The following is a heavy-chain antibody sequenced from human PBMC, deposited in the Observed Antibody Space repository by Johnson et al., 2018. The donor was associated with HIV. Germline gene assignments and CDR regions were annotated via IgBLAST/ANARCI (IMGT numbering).Heavy chain of an antibody. CDR2: INWNGGST. CDR1: GFTFDDYG. Sequence: VQLVESGGGLVQPGRSLRLSCAASGFTFDDYGMSWVRQAPGKGLEWVSGINWNGGSTGYADSVKGRFTISRDNAKNSLYLQRNSLRAEDTALYYCARDGYRYDTGVLGAFDIWGQGTMVTVSS. J-gene: IGHJ3*02. D-gene: IGHD6-13*01. CDR3: ARDGYRYDTGVLGAFDI. V-gene: IGHV3-20*04.